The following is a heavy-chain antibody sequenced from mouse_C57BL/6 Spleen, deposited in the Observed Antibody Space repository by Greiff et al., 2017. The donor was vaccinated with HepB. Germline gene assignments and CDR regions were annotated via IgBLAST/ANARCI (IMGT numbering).Heavy chain of an antibody. CDR1: GYTFTSYW. Sequence: VQLQQSGAELAKPGASVKLSCKASGYTFTSYWMHWVKQRPGQGLEWIGYINPSSGYTKYNQKFKDKATLTADKYSSTAYMQLSSLTYEDSAVYYCASSPLTTVVARGFAYWGQGTLVTVSA. V-gene: IGHV1-7*01. CDR3: ASSPLTTVVARGFAY. J-gene: IGHJ3*01. CDR2: INPSSGYT. D-gene: IGHD1-1*01.